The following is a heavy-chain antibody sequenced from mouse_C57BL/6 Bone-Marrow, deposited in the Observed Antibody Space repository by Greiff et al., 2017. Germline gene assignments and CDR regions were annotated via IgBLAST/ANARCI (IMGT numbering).Heavy chain of an antibody. D-gene: IGHD2-4*01. CDR2: IYPGGGYT. J-gene: IGHJ2*01. CDR1: GYTFTNYW. V-gene: IGHV1-63*01. CDR3: AMITTLYFDY. Sequence: VQRVESGAELVRPGTSVKMSCKASGYTFTNYWIGWAKQRPGHGLEWIGDIYPGGGYTNYNEKFKGKATLTADKSSSTAYMQFSSLTSEDSAIYYCAMITTLYFDYWGQGTTLTVSS.